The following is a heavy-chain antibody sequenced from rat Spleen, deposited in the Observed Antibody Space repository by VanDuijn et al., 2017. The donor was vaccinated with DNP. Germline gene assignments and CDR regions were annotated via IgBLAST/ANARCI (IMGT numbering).Heavy chain of an antibody. V-gene: IGHV2-43*01. CDR2: IWAVGTT. J-gene: IGHJ2*01. CDR3: TRDRYYFDY. Sequence: QVQLKESGPGLVQPSQTLSLTCTVSGFSLTSYHVSWVRQPPGKGLEWMGVIWAVGTTASNSLLKSRLSITRDTSTSQVFLKMNSLQTDDTGTYYCTRDRYYFDYWGQGVMVTVSS. CDR1: GFSLTSYH.